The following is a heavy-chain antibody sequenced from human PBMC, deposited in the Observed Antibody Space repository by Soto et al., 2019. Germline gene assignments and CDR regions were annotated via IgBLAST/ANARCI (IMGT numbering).Heavy chain of an antibody. CDR2: IYHSGST. Sequence: PSETLSLTCAFSVASISRGGYSWSWIRQPPGKGLEWIGYIYHSGSTYYNPSLRSRVTISVYSSKNPFSLKPSYVTAADTAVYYCARLILAGYYLYEAKGFDPWGQGTLVTVSS. D-gene: IGHD3-9*01. V-gene: IGHV4-30-2*01. J-gene: IGHJ5*02. CDR1: VASISRGGYS. CDR3: ARLILAGYYLYEAKGFDP.